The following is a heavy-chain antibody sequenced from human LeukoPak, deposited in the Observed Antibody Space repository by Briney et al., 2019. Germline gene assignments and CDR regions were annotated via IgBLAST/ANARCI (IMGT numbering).Heavy chain of an antibody. CDR1: GVTFSSDW. D-gene: IGHD3-16*01. CDR3: AREISPSDYMDV. V-gene: IGHV3-7*01. J-gene: IGHJ6*03. CDR2: IKHDGSEK. Sequence: PGGSLRLSCAASGVTFSSDWISWGRQGPREGLGWVANIKHDGSEKYYVDSVKGRFTISRDNAKNSLSLQMNSLRAEDTAVYYCAREISPSDYMDVWGKGTTVTVSS.